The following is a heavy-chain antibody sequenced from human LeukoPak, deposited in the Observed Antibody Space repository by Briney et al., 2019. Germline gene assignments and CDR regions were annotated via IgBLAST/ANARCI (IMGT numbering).Heavy chain of an antibody. CDR3: ATSPARQLVRPYYYYGMDV. CDR2: INHSRST. D-gene: IGHD6-13*01. Sequence: PSETLSLTPALHGESFSGYYGSCVRHPLGKGLEWVGEINHSRSTNNNPSLKSRVTISVYTYNSHFSLKLSSVTAADTAVYYCATSPARQLVRPYYYYGMDVWGQGTTVTVSS. CDR1: GESFSGYY. V-gene: IGHV4-34*01. J-gene: IGHJ6*02.